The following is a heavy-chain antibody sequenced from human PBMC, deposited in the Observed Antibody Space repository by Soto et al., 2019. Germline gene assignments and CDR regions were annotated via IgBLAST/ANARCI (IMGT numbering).Heavy chain of an antibody. Sequence: PSETLSLTCSVSGDSINSDKYYWDWIRQPPGKGVEWIGSIYFRWYTYHNPSLQTRVTTSLDQCQGQFSLQLNSVTAADSAVYFCVRLEGAATISYYFDFWGQGALVTGSS. CDR1: GDSINSDKYY. J-gene: IGHJ4*02. CDR3: VRLEGAATISYYFDF. CDR2: IYFRWYT. V-gene: IGHV4-39*01. D-gene: IGHD1-26*01.